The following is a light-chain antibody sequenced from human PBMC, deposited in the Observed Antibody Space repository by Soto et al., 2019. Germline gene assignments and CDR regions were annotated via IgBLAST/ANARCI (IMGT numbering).Light chain of an antibody. CDR1: QSVSSN. V-gene: IGKV3-15*01. CDR2: GAS. J-gene: IGKJ5*01. CDR3: QQYNNWPPRVT. Sequence: EIVMTQSPATLSVSPGERATLSCRASQSVSSNLAWYQQKPGQAPRLLIYGASTRATGIPARFSGSGSGTEFTPTIISLQSEDFAVYYCQQYNNWPPRVTFGQGTRLEIK.